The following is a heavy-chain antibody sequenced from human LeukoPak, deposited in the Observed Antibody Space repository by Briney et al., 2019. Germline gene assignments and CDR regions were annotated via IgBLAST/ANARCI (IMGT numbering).Heavy chain of an antibody. CDR2: IYSGGST. Sequence: GGSLRLSRAASGFTVSSNYMSWVRQAPGKGLEWVSVIYSGGSTYYADSVKGRFTISRDNAKNSLYLQMNSLRAEDTAVYYCAKVSYQGTWAFDYWGQGALVTVSS. CDR3: AKVSYQGTWAFDY. V-gene: IGHV3-53*01. D-gene: IGHD2-2*01. CDR1: GFTVSSNY. J-gene: IGHJ4*02.